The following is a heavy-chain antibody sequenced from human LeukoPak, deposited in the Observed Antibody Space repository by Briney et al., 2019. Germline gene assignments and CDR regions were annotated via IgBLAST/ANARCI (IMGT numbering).Heavy chain of an antibody. CDR3: GDLGSAGTDH. CDR1: GSTFSPHY. V-gene: IGHV3-72*01. J-gene: IGHJ4*02. Sequence: GGSLRLSCAASGSTFSPHYMDWVRQSPGQGPEWVGLIRNKADGYTTIYAASVKGRFTISRDDSKNSIYLQMDSLKTEDTAMYYCGDLGSAGTDHWGQGTLVTVSS. D-gene: IGHD3-10*01. CDR2: IRNKADGYTT.